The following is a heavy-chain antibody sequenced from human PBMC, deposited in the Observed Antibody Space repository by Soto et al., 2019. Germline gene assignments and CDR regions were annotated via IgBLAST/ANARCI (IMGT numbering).Heavy chain of an antibody. J-gene: IGHJ6*03. CDR3: ARGQKYCTNGVCYGGYYYYYMDV. D-gene: IGHD2-8*01. V-gene: IGHV4-34*01. Sequence: SETLSLTCAVYGGSFSGYYWSWIRQPPGKGPEWIGEINHSGSTNYNPSLKSRVTISVDTSKNQFSLKLSSVTAADTAVYYCARGQKYCTNGVCYGGYYYYYMDVWGKGTTVTVSS. CDR1: GGSFSGYY. CDR2: INHSGST.